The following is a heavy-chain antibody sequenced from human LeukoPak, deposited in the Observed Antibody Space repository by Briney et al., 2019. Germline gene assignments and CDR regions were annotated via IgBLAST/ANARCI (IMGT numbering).Heavy chain of an antibody. D-gene: IGHD6-13*01. V-gene: IGHV4-39*07. J-gene: IGHJ6*03. CDR3: ARERSSYSSSWYYYYYYMDV. Sequence: SETLSLTCTVSGGSISSSSYYWGWIRQPPGKGLEWIGSIYYSGSTYYNPSLKSRVTISVDTSKNQFSLKLSSVTAADTAVYYCARERSSYSSSWYYYYYYMDVWGKGTTVTVSS. CDR2: IYYSGST. CDR1: GGSISSSSYY.